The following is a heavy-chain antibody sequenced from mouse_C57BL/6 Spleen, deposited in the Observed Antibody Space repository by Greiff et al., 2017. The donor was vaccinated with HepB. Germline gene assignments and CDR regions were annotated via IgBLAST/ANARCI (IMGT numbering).Heavy chain of an antibody. J-gene: IGHJ2*01. CDR2: IDPETGGT. CDR1: GYTFTDYE. D-gene: IGHD4-1*01. V-gene: IGHV1-15*01. Sequence: VKLMESGAELVRPGASVTLSCKASGYTFTDYEMHWVKQTPVHGLEWIGAIDPETGGTAYNQKFKGKAILTADKSSSTAYMELRSLTSEDSAVYYCTRKRLVDYWGQGTTLTVSS. CDR3: TRKRLVDY.